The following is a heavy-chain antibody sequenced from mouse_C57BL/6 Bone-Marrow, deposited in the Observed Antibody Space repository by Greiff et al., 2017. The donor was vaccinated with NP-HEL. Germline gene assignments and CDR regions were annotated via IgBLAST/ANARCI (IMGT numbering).Heavy chain of an antibody. Sequence: EVKLMESGGGLVQPGGSLKLSCAASGFTFSDYYMYWVRQTPEKRLEWVAYISNGGGSTYYPDTVKGRFTISRDNAKNTLYLQMSRLKSEDTAMYYCARRAGLLLRYFAYWGQGTLVTVSA. V-gene: IGHV5-12*01. CDR2: ISNGGGST. J-gene: IGHJ3*01. CDR1: GFTFSDYY. D-gene: IGHD1-1*01. CDR3: ARRAGLLLRYFAY.